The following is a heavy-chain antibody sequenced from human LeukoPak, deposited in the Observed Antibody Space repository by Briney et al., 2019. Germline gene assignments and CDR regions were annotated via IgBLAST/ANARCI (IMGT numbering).Heavy chain of an antibody. CDR2: IKQDGSEK. CDR3: AKDIVSAAGPFDY. V-gene: IGHV3-7*03. CDR1: GFTFSSYW. D-gene: IGHD6-13*01. J-gene: IGHJ4*02. Sequence: GGSLRLSCAASGFTFSSYWMSWVRQAPGKGLGWVANIKQDGSEKYYVDSVKGRFTISRDNAKNSLYLQMNSLRAEDTALYYCAKDIVSAAGPFDYWGQGTLVTVSS.